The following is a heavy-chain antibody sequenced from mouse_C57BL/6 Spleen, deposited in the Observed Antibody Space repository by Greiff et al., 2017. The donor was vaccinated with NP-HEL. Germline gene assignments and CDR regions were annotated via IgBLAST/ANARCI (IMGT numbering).Heavy chain of an antibody. CDR2: IHPNSGST. J-gene: IGHJ3*01. Sequence: VQLQQPGAELVKPGASVKLSCKASGYTFTSYWMHWVKQRPGQGLEWIGMIHPNSGSTNYNEKFKSKATLTVDKSSSTAYMQLSSLTSEDSAVYYCAATPQSWFAYWGQGTLVTVSA. CDR1: GYTFTSYW. D-gene: IGHD1-1*01. CDR3: AATPQSWFAY. V-gene: IGHV1-64*01.